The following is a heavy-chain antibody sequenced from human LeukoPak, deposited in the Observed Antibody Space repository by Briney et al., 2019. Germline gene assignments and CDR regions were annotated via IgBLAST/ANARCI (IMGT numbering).Heavy chain of an antibody. V-gene: IGHV3-23*01. D-gene: IGHD6-19*01. Sequence: GGSLRLSCAASGFTFSSYAMSWVRQAPGKGLEWVSAISGSGGSTYYADSVKGRFTISRDNAKNSLYLQMNSLRAEDTAVYYCARGGSSGWRWGQGTLVTVSS. CDR2: ISGSGGST. CDR1: GFTFSSYA. J-gene: IGHJ4*02. CDR3: ARGGSSGWR.